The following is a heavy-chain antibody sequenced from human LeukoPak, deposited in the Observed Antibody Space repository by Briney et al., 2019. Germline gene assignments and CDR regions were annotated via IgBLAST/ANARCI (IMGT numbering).Heavy chain of an antibody. V-gene: IGHV1-2*02. J-gene: IGHJ4*02. CDR3: ARVESIAAAGYFDY. CDR2: INPNSGGT. D-gene: IGHD6-13*01. Sequence: ASVKVSCKASGYTFTGYYMHWVQQAPGQGLEWMGWINPNSGGTNYAQKFQGGVTMTRDTSISTAYMELSRLRSDDTAVYYCARVESIAAAGYFDYWGQGTLVTVSS. CDR1: GYTFTGYY.